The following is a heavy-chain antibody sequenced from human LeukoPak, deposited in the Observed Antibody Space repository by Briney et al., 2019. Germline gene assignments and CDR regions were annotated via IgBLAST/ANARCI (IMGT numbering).Heavy chain of an antibody. CDR2: INPNSGGT. Sequence: ASVKVSCKASGYTFTGYYMHWVRQAPGQGLEWMGWINPNSGGTNYAQKFQGRVTMTRDTSISTAYMELSRLRSDDTAVYYCARDPHLITMVRGRGYYYMDVWGKGTTVTISS. J-gene: IGHJ6*03. CDR3: ARDPHLITMVRGRGYYYMDV. V-gene: IGHV1-2*02. CDR1: GYTFTGYY. D-gene: IGHD3-10*01.